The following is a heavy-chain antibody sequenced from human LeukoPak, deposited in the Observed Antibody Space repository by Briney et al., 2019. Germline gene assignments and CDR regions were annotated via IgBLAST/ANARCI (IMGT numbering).Heavy chain of an antibody. D-gene: IGHD6-13*01. Sequence: SETLSLTCTVSGGSINSYYWSWIRQPPGKGLEWIGYIYYSGSTNYNPSLKSRVTISVDTSKNQFSLKLSSVTAADTAVYCCAREHSSSWVDYWGQGILVSVSS. V-gene: IGHV4-59*01. CDR1: GGSINSYY. CDR2: IYYSGST. CDR3: AREHSSSWVDY. J-gene: IGHJ4*02.